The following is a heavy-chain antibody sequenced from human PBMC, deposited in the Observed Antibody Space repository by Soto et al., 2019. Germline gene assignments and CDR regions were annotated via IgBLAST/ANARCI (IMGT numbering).Heavy chain of an antibody. J-gene: IGHJ4*02. CDR2: ISGSGSST. CDR3: ATSYYGDYDRRLLFDN. D-gene: IGHD4-17*01. V-gene: IGHV3-23*01. CDR1: RLAFNGDS. Sequence: SFRLSWVDCRLAFNGDSRRSLHHDTGKGLEWVSIISGSGSSTNYADSVKGRFTISRDNARDTVYLQMNSLRAEDTAVYYCATSYYGDYDRRLLFDNWGQGTLVTVSS.